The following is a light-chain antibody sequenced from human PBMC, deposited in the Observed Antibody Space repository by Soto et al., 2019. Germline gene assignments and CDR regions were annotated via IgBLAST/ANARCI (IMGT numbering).Light chain of an antibody. J-gene: IGLJ3*02. CDR3: ATWDDSLNGQGV. CDR1: SSNIGSNA. V-gene: IGLV1-44*01. CDR2: SDN. Sequence: QSVLTQPPSASGTLGQRVTISCSGSSSNIGSNAVSWYQQLPGTAPKLLIYSDNQRPSVVPDRFSGSKSGTSASLAISGLQSEDEADYYCATWDDSLNGQGVFGGGTKLTVL.